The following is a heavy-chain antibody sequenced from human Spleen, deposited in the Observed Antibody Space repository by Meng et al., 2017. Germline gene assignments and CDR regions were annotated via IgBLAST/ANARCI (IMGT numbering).Heavy chain of an antibody. CDR3: ARGHLSNVNYYYAMDV. CDR1: GGSFSDYY. J-gene: IGHJ6*02. CDR2: INHSGST. D-gene: IGHD6-13*01. V-gene: IGHV4-34*01. Sequence: SETLSLTCVVSGGSFSDYYWSWIRQPPGKGLEWIGEINHSGSTNYNPSLESRATISVDTSQNNLSLKLSSVTAADTAVYYCARGHLSNVNYYYAMDVWGQGTTVTVSS.